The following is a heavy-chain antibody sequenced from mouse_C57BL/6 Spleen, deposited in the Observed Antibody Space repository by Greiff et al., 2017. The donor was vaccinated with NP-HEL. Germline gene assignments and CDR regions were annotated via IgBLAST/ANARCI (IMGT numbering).Heavy chain of an antibody. D-gene: IGHD4-1*02. J-gene: IGHJ1*03. V-gene: IGHV1-52*01. CDR3: ARPQLGQDWYFDV. Sequence: QVQLQQPGAELVRPGSSVKLSCKASGYTFTSYWMHWVKQRPIQGLEWIGNIDPSDSETHYNQKFKDKATLTVDKSSSTAYMQLSSLTSEDSADYYCARPQLGQDWYFDVWGTGTTVTVSS. CDR2: IDPSDSET. CDR1: GYTFTSYW.